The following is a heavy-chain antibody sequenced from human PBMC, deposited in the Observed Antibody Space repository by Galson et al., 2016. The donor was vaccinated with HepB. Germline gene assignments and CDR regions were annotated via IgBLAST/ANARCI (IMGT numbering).Heavy chain of an antibody. D-gene: IGHD1-1*01. CDR3: ARDWRNGGFDY. V-gene: IGHV3-53*01. Sequence: SLRLSCAASGFTVSTXYMSWVRQAPGKGLEWVSLIESAGSTYYADSAKGRFTISRETSKNTLYLQMNSLRVEDTAVYYCARDWRNGGFDYWGQGTLVTVSS. CDR2: IESAGST. J-gene: IGHJ4*02. CDR1: GFTVSTXY.